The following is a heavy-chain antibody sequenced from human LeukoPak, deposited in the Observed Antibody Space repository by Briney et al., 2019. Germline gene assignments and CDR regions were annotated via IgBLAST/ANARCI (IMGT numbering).Heavy chain of an antibody. V-gene: IGHV3-21*01. D-gene: IGHD6-19*01. Sequence: GGSLRLSCAASGFTFSSYSMNWVRQAPGKGLEWVSSISSSSSYIYYADSVKGRFTISRDNAKNSLYLQMNSLRAEDTAVYYCARGYRIAVAGVLGYWGQGTLVTVSS. J-gene: IGHJ4*02. CDR2: ISSSSSYI. CDR1: GFTFSSYS. CDR3: ARGYRIAVAGVLGY.